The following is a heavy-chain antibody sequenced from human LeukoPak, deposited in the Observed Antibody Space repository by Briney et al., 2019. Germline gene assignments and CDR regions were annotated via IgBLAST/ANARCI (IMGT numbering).Heavy chain of an antibody. V-gene: IGHV1-69*13. D-gene: IGHD2/OR15-2a*01. CDR3: ARALLPLYYFDY. Sequence: SVKVSCKASGGTFSSYAISWVRQAPGQGLEWMGGIIPIFGTANYAQKFQGRVTITADESTSTAYMELSSLRSEDTAVYYCARALLPLYYFDYWGQGTLVTVSS. CDR1: GGTFSSYA. CDR2: IIPIFGTA. J-gene: IGHJ4*02.